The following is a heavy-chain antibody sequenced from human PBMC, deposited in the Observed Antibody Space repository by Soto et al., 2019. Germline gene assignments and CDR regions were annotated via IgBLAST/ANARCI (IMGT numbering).Heavy chain of an antibody. D-gene: IGHD6-13*01. CDR1: GDSINNSY. CDR3: AKDRRTEAAGFNLDE. Sequence: PSEPLSLTFAVSGDSINNSYWSWIRQPPGKRLEWIGNLYYTGTTTYNPSLESRVTMSVDTSKNQFSLKLNSVDAADTAVYYCAKDRRTEAAGFNLDEWGRGTPVTVS. V-gene: IGHV4-59*01. J-gene: IGHJ4*02. CDR2: LYYTGTT.